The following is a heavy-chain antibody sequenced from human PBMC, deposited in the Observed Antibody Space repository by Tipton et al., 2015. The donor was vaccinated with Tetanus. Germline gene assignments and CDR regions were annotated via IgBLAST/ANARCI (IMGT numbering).Heavy chain of an antibody. CDR1: GGSISSSTYY. D-gene: IGHD3-9*01. V-gene: IGHV4-39*01. CDR3: ARLGYDILTGYHYDS. Sequence: GLVKPSETLSLTCTVFGGSISSSTYYWGWIRQPPGKGLEWIGTINYVQGTYHNPSLKSRVTISVDTSKNQFSLNLTSVTAADTAVYYCARLGYDILTGYHYDSWGQGTLVTVSS. J-gene: IGHJ4*02. CDR2: INYVQGT.